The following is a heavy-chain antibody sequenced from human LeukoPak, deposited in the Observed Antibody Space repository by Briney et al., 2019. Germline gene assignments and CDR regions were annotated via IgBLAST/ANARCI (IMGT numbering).Heavy chain of an antibody. J-gene: IGHJ4*02. CDR3: ARDLIAATPLGPFDY. Sequence: GGSLRLFCAASGFTFSSYAMHWVRQAPGKGLEWVAVISYDGSNKYYADSVKGRFTISRDNSKNTLYLQMNSLRAEDTAVYYCARDLIAATPLGPFDYWGQGTLVTVSS. CDR1: GFTFSSYA. V-gene: IGHV3-30-3*01. D-gene: IGHD2-21*01. CDR2: ISYDGSNK.